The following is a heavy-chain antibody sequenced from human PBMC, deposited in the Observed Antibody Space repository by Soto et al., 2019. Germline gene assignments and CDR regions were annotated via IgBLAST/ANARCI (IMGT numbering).Heavy chain of an antibody. D-gene: IGHD3-3*01. CDR2: ISSSSSTI. J-gene: IGHJ6*02. CDR3: ARDRMTIFGVVSPYYYYGMDV. Sequence: EVQLVESGGGLVQPGGSLRLSCAASGFTFSSYSMNWVRQAPGKGLEWVSYISSSSSTIYYADSVKGRFTISRDNAKNSLYLQMNSLRDEDTAVYYCARDRMTIFGVVSPYYYYGMDVWGQGTTVTVSS. CDR1: GFTFSSYS. V-gene: IGHV3-48*02.